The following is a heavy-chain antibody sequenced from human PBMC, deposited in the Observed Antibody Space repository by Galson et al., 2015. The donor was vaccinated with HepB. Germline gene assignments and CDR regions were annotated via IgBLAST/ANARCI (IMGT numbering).Heavy chain of an antibody. Sequence: QSGAEVKMPGESLKISCKASGSSFNNYWIGWVRQMPGKGLEWMGIIYPGDSDTRYSPSFQGQVTISADKSISTAYLQWSSLKASDTAMYYCARLSDSSGYSYYFDYWGQGTLVTVSS. CDR2: IYPGDSDT. V-gene: IGHV5-51*01. J-gene: IGHJ4*02. CDR1: GSSFNNYW. CDR3: ARLSDSSGYSYYFDY. D-gene: IGHD3-22*01.